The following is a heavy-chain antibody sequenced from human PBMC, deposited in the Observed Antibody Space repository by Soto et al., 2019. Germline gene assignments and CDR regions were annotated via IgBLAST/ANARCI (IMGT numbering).Heavy chain of an antibody. CDR2: IYYSGST. CDR1: GGSISSGGYY. Sequence: QVQLQESGPGLVKPSQTLSLTCTVSGGSISSGGYYWSWIRQHPGKGLEWIGYIYYSGSTYYNPSLKSRGTISVDTSKNQFSLKLSSVTAADTAVYYCARETVATNYNCFDPWGQGTLVTVSS. V-gene: IGHV4-31*03. CDR3: ARETVATNYNCFDP. J-gene: IGHJ5*02. D-gene: IGHD5-12*01.